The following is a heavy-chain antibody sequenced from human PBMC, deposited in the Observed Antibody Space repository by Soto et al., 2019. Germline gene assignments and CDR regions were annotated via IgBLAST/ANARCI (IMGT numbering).Heavy chain of an antibody. Sequence: QVQLVQSGAEVKKPGSSVKVSCKASGGTFSSYAISWVRQAPGQGLEWMGGIIPIFGTANYAQKFQGRVTIAADESTSTAYMELSRLRSEDTAVYYCARGNSSSWYFSPASLDYWGQGTLVTVSS. CDR1: GGTFSSYA. CDR3: ARGNSSSWYFSPASLDY. J-gene: IGHJ4*02. D-gene: IGHD6-13*01. V-gene: IGHV1-69*01. CDR2: IIPIFGTA.